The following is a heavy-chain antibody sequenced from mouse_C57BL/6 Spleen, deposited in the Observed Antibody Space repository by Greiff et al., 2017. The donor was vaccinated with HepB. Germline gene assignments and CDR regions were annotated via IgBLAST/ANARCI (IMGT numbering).Heavy chain of an antibody. CDR1: GFTFTDYY. V-gene: IGHV7-3*01. J-gene: IGHJ2*01. CDR3: ARYAGYYFDY. Sequence: EVQLVESGGGLVQPGGSLSLSCAASGFTFTDYYMSWVRQPPGKALEWLGFIRNKANGYTTEHSASVKGRFTISRDNSQSILYLQMNALRAEDSATYCGARYAGYYFDYWGQGTTLTVSS. CDR2: IRNKANGYTT.